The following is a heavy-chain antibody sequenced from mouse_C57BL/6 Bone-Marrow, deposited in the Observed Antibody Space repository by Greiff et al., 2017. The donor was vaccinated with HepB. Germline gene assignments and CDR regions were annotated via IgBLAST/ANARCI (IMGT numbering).Heavy chain of an antibody. CDR1: EYEFPSHD. Sequence: EVQGVESGGGLVQPGESLKLSCESNEYEFPSHDMSWVRKTPEKRLELVAAINSDGGSTYYPDTMERRFIISRDNTKKTLYLQMSSLRSEDTALYYCARHGDYYGSSSWYFDVWGTGTTVTVSS. CDR2: INSDGGST. V-gene: IGHV5-2*01. CDR3: ARHGDYYGSSSWYFDV. J-gene: IGHJ1*03. D-gene: IGHD1-1*01.